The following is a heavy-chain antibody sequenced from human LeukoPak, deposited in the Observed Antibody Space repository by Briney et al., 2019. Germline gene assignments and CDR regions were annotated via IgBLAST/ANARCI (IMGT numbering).Heavy chain of an antibody. CDR1: GFTFSSYS. Sequence: PGGSLRLSCAASGFTFSSYSMNWVRQAPGKGLEWVSSISSSSSYIYYADSVKGRFTISRDNAKNSLYLQMNSLRAEDTAVYYCARRGYFEDHDAFDIWGQGTMVTVSS. J-gene: IGHJ3*02. V-gene: IGHV3-21*01. CDR3: ARRGYFEDHDAFDI. CDR2: ISSSSSYI. D-gene: IGHD3-9*01.